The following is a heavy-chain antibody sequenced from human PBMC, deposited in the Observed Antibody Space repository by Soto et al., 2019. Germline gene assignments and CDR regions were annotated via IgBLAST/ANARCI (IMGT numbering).Heavy chain of an antibody. J-gene: IGHJ4*02. D-gene: IGHD1-26*01. CDR3: VKVIGNSCLDF. CDR2: TYYRSKWYN. Sequence: PSQTLSLTCAISGDSVSSSSVTWNWIRQSPSRGLEWLGRTYYRSKWYNDYAESVKSRITINPDTSKNQFSLHLNSVTPADTAVNYCVKVIGNSCLDFWGQGILVTVSS. V-gene: IGHV6-1*01. CDR1: GDSVSSSSVT.